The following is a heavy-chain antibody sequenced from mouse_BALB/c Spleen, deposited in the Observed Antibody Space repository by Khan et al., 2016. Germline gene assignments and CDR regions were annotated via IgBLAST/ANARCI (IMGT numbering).Heavy chain of an antibody. J-gene: IGHJ4*01. Sequence: QVQLQQSGPELVKPGASVKISCKASGYAFSSSWMNWVKQRPGQGLEWIGRIYPGDGDTNYNGKFKGKATLTADKSSSTAYMQLSSLTSVDSAVSFCARGYGYGAMDYWGQGTSVTVSS. D-gene: IGHD1-2*01. CDR1: GYAFSSSW. V-gene: IGHV1-82*01. CDR2: IYPGDGDT. CDR3: ARGYGYGAMDY.